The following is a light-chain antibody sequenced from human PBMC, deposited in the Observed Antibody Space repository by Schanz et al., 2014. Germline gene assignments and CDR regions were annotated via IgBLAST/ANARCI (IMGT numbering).Light chain of an antibody. CDR2: AAS. V-gene: IGKV1D-12*01. J-gene: IGKJ4*01. CDR1: QGISSW. Sequence: DIQMTQSPSSVSASVGDKVTITCRASQGISSWLAWYQQKPGKAPKLLIHAASSLQSGVPSRISGSGSWTDFTLTISAMQPEDFAIYYCQQTNAFPLTFGGGTKVEIK. CDR3: QQTNAFPLT.